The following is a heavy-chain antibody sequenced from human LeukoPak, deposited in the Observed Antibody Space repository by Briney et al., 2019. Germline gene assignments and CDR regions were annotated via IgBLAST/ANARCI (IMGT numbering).Heavy chain of an antibody. CDR3: ARDRTYYDFWSGYYNYYGMDV. CDR1: GFTFSSYW. D-gene: IGHD3-3*01. Sequence: PGGSLRLSCAASGFTFSSYWMPWVRQAPGKGLVWVSRINSDGSSTSYADSVKGRFTISRDNAKNTLYLQMNSLRAEDTAVYYCARDRTYYDFWSGYYNYYGMDVWGQGTTVTVSS. CDR2: INSDGSST. V-gene: IGHV3-74*01. J-gene: IGHJ6*02.